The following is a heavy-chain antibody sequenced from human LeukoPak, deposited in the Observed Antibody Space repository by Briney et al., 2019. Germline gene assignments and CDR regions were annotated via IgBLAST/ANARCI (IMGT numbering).Heavy chain of an antibody. CDR2: ISGSGGST. CDR1: GFTFSRTW. Sequence: HPGGSLRLSCAASGFTFSRTWMSWVRQAPGKGLEWVSAISGSGGSTYYADSVKGRFTISRDNSKNTLYLQMNSLRAEDTAVYYCAKRQAETTSRLPAEYFQHWGQGTLVTVSS. CDR3: AKRQAETTSRLPAEYFQH. D-gene: IGHD1/OR15-1a*01. J-gene: IGHJ1*01. V-gene: IGHV3-23*01.